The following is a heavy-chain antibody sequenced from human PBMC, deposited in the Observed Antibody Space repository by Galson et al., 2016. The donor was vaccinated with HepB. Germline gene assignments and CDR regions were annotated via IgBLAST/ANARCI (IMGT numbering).Heavy chain of an antibody. V-gene: IGHV3-23*01. Sequence: SLRLSCAASGFTFSKYAMTWVRQAPGKGLEWVSTLTASGGSYYAASVKGRFTISRDNSKNTLYLKMNSLGADDTAVYFCAKDWSYDLWSGGYHYGMDVWGQGTTVTVSS. D-gene: IGHD3-3*01. CDR1: GFTFSKYA. CDR2: LTASGGS. J-gene: IGHJ6*02. CDR3: AKDWSYDLWSGGYHYGMDV.